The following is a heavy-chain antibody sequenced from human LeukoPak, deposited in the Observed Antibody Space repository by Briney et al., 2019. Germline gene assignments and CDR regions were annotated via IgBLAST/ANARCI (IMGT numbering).Heavy chain of an antibody. D-gene: IGHD5-24*01. CDR1: GGTFSSYA. Sequence: ASVKVSCKASGGTFSSYAISWVRQAPGQGLEWMGGIIPIFGTANYAQKFQGRVTITTDESTSTAYMELSSLRSGDTAVYYCARSDAYNYYFDYWGQGTLVTVSS. J-gene: IGHJ4*02. CDR2: IIPIFGTA. CDR3: ARSDAYNYYFDY. V-gene: IGHV1-69*05.